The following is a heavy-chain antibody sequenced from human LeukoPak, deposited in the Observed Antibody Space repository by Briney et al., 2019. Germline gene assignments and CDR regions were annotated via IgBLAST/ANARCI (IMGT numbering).Heavy chain of an antibody. V-gene: IGHV3-66*02. CDR1: GFTFSSYA. Sequence: GGSLRLSCAASGFTFSSYAMSWVRQAPGKGLEWVSVIYSGGSTYYADSVKGRFTISRDNSKNTLYLQMNSLRAEDTAVYYCARGSLWLQLDYWGQGTLVTVSS. CDR3: ARGSLWLQLDY. CDR2: IYSGGST. J-gene: IGHJ4*02. D-gene: IGHD5-24*01.